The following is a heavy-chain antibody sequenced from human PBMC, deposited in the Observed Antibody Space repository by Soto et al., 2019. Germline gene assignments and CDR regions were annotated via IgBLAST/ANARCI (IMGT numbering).Heavy chain of an antibody. CDR1: GGTFSSYA. D-gene: IGHD3-10*01. CDR2: SIPIFGTA. V-gene: IGHV1-69*01. Sequence: QVQLVQSGAEVKKPGSSVKVSCKASGGTFSSYAISGVRQAPGQGLEWMGGSIPIFGTANYAQKFQGRVTITVDESTSTAYMELSRLRPEDTAVYYCARESSYYYGSGSYYNVISDWFDPWGQGTLVTVSS. CDR3: ARESSYYYGSGSYYNVISDWFDP. J-gene: IGHJ5*02.